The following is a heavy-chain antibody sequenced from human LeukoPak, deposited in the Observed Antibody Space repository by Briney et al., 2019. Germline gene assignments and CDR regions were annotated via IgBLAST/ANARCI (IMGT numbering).Heavy chain of an antibody. D-gene: IGHD2-2*01. CDR2: MNPNSGNT. Sequence: ASVKVSCKASGYTFTSYDINWVRQATGQGLEWMGWMNPNSGNTGYAQKFQGRVTMTRNTSISTPYMELSSLRSEDTAVYYCARDAQYCSSTSCSYYYYYMDVWGKGTTVTVSS. CDR1: GYTFTSYD. J-gene: IGHJ6*03. V-gene: IGHV1-8*01. CDR3: ARDAQYCSSTSCSYYYYYMDV.